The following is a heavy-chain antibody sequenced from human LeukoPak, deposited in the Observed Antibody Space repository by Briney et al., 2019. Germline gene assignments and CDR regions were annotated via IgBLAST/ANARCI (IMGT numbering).Heavy chain of an antibody. CDR3: ARGQTYYYDSSGYRLFFDY. J-gene: IGHJ4*02. D-gene: IGHD3-22*01. CDR2: IYHSGST. CDR1: GGSISSSNW. Sequence: SGTLSLTCAVSGGSISSSNWWSWVRQSPGKGLEWIGEIYHSGSTNYNPSLKSRVTISVDKSKNQFSLKLSSVTAADTAVYYCARGQTYYYDSSGYRLFFDYWGQGTLVTVSS. V-gene: IGHV4-4*02.